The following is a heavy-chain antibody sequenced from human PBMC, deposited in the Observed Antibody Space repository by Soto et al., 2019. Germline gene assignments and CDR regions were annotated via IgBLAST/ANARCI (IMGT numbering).Heavy chain of an antibody. J-gene: IGHJ4*02. V-gene: IGHV4-31*03. Sequence: NPSETLSLTCTVSGGSISSGGYYWSWIRQHPGKGLEWIGYIYYSGSTYYNPSLKSRVTISVDTSKNQFSLKLSSVTAADTAVYYCARDHIVYCSGGSCFYVWGQGTLVTVSS. CDR1: GGSISSGGYY. CDR2: IYYSGST. CDR3: ARDHIVYCSGGSCFYV. D-gene: IGHD2-15*01.